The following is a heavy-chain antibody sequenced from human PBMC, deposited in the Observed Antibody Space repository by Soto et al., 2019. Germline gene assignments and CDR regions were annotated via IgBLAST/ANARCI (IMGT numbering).Heavy chain of an antibody. CDR3: VRPQRNGWYDH. Sequence: GESLKISCKTSGYSFTSHWIGWVRQMPGKGLEWVGLIYPANSDTRYTPSFQGQVTDSADKSIGTAYLQWSSLKASDTAMYFCVRPQRNGWYDHWCQGTLVTVSS. CDR2: IYPANSDT. D-gene: IGHD2-8*01. J-gene: IGHJ5*02. V-gene: IGHV5-51*01. CDR1: GYSFTSHW.